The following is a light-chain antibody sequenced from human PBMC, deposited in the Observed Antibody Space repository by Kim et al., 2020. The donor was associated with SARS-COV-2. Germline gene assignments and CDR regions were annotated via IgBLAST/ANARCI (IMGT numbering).Light chain of an antibody. V-gene: IGKV2-30*01. CDR2: WIS. CDR3: MQGTHWQYT. Sequence: QPASISCRSSQSLIYRDGNTYLSWFQQRPGQSPRRLIYWISRRDSGVPDRFSGSGSGTDFTLRISRVEAEDVGVYYCMQGTHWQYTFGQGTKLEI. J-gene: IGKJ2*01. CDR1: QSLIYRDGNTY.